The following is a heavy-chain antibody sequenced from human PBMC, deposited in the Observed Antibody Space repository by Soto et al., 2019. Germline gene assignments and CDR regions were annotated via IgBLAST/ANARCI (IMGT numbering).Heavy chain of an antibody. CDR1: GGSISSYY. Sequence: SETLSLTCTVSGGSISSYYWSWIRQPPGKGLEWIGYIYYSGSTNYNPSLKSRVTISVDTSKNQFSLELSSVTAADTAVYYCARGGFGISTSCPLDSWLGRWGQGTLVTVSS. CDR3: ARGGFGISTSCPLDSWLGR. V-gene: IGHV4-59*01. CDR2: IYYSGST. D-gene: IGHD2-2*01. J-gene: IGHJ5*02.